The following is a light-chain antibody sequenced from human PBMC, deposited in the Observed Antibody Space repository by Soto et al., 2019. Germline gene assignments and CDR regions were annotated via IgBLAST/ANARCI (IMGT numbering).Light chain of an antibody. J-gene: IGKJ3*01. V-gene: IGKV3-20*01. Sequence: EVVLTQSPVTLSLSPGERATLSCRASQSVSSPYLAWYQQKPGQPPRLLIYGASSGATDIPDRFIGSGSGTEFTLTIARLAPEDFAMYYCQQYGSSPFTFGPGTKVDI. CDR2: GAS. CDR1: QSVSSPY. CDR3: QQYGSSPFT.